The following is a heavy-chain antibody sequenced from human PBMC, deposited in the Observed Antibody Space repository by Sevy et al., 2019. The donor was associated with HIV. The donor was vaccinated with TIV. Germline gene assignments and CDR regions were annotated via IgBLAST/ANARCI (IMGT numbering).Heavy chain of an antibody. J-gene: IGHJ3*02. CDR1: GFTFSSYS. D-gene: IGHD3-22*01. Sequence: GGSLRLSCAASGFTFSSYSMNWVRQAPGKGLEWVSYISSSSSTIYYADSVKGRFTISRDNAKNSLYLRMNSLRDEDTAVYYCARKASYYYDSSGYRDAFDIWGQGTMVTVSS. V-gene: IGHV3-48*02. CDR3: ARKASYYYDSSGYRDAFDI. CDR2: ISSSSSTI.